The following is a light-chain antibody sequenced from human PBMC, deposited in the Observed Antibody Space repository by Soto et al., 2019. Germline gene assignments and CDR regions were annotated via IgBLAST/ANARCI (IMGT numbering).Light chain of an antibody. CDR3: QQYGSSPRT. V-gene: IGKV3-20*01. Sequence: EIVLTQSPATLSLSPGEGATLSCRAGRGVSANYLAWYQQKPGQAPTLLIYGASIRAAGIPDRFSGSGSGTDFTLTIRRLEPDDFAVYYCQQYGSSPRTFGQGTKVDIK. CDR1: RGVSANY. J-gene: IGKJ1*01. CDR2: GAS.